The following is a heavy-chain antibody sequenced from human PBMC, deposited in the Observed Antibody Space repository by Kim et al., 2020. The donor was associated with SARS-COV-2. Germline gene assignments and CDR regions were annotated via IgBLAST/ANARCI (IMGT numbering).Heavy chain of an antibody. Sequence: SETLSLTCTVSGAPISSSSYYWGCIRQPPGKGLEWTGSIYYSGRTHYNPSLKSRVTISVDTSKNQFSLKLSSVTAADTAVYYCARISSYYYDSSGNYYFDYWGQGTLINVSS. V-gene: IGHV4-39*01. CDR1: GAPISSSSYY. D-gene: IGHD3-22*01. CDR2: IYYSGRT. CDR3: ARISSYYYDSSGNYYFDY. J-gene: IGHJ4*02.